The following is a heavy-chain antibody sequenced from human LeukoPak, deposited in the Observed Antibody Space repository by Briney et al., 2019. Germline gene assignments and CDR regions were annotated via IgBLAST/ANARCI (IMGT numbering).Heavy chain of an antibody. CDR3: AKNPHSNYYDSSGYYYPYYFDY. Sequence: GGSLRLSCAASGFTFSSYAMSWVRQAPGKGLEWVSAISGSGGSTYYADSVKGRFTISRDNSKNTLYLRMNSLSAEDTAVYYCAKNPHSNYYDSSGYYYPYYFDYWGQGTLVTVSS. J-gene: IGHJ4*02. CDR1: GFTFSSYA. D-gene: IGHD3-22*01. CDR2: ISGSGGST. V-gene: IGHV3-23*01.